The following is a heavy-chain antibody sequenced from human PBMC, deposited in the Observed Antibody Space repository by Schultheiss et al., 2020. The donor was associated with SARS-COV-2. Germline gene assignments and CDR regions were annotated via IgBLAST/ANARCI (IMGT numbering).Heavy chain of an antibody. D-gene: IGHD6-19*01. V-gene: IGHV3-7*01. CDR3: ARDIAVAGTDY. CDR1: GFTFSSYW. CDR2: IKQDGSEK. Sequence: GESLKISCAASGFTFSSYWMSWVRQAPGKGLEWVANIKQDGSEKYYVDSVKGRFTISRDNAKNSLYLQMNSLRAEDTAVYYCARDIAVAGTDYWGQGTLVTVSS. J-gene: IGHJ4*02.